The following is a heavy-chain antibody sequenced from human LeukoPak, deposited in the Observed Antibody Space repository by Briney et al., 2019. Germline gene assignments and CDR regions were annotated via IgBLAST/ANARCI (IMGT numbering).Heavy chain of an antibody. CDR1: GFTFSSYE. V-gene: IGHV3-48*03. J-gene: IGHJ4*02. D-gene: IGHD1-1*01. CDR3: AREGTDSYYFDY. Sequence: PGGSLRLSCAASGFTFSSYEMNWVRQAPGKGLEWVSYISSSGSTIYYADSVKGRFTISRDNDKNSLYLQMNSLRAEDTAVYYCAREGTDSYYFDYWGQGTLVTVSS. CDR2: ISSSGSTI.